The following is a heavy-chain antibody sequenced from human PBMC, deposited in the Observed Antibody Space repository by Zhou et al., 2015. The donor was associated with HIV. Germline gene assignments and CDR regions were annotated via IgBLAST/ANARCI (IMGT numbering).Heavy chain of an antibody. CDR1: GYTFTSYD. Sequence: QVQLVQSGAEVRKPGASVQVSCKASGYTFTSYDVNWVRQAPGQGLEWMGWMNPNSGNAEFAQKFRDRLTITVDKSTRVGYMELTSLRSEDAAVYYCARSSGNYDYAFDIWGQGT. V-gene: IGHV1-8*01. D-gene: IGHD3-22*01. J-gene: IGHJ3*02. CDR3: ARSSGNYDYAFDI. CDR2: MNPNSGNA.